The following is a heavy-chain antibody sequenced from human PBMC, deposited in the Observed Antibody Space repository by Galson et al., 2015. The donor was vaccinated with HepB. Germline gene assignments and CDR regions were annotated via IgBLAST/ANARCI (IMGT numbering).Heavy chain of an antibody. CDR3: ARDRHSSSWYGACLPDY. J-gene: IGHJ4*02. CDR2: INSDGSST. CDR1: GFTFSSYW. V-gene: IGHV3-74*01. D-gene: IGHD6-13*01. Sequence: SLRLSCAASGFTFSSYWMHWVRQAPGKGLVWVSRINSDGSSTSYADSVKGRFTISRDNAKNTLYLQMNSLRAEDTAVYYCARDRHSSSWYGACLPDYWGQGTLVTVSS.